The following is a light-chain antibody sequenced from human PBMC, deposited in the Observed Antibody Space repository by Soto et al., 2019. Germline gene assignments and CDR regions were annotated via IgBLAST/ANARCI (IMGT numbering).Light chain of an antibody. J-gene: IGLJ3*02. CDR3: HSYDRSLSGWV. CDR2: GNS. Sequence: QSVLTQPPSVSGAPGQRVTISCNGSSSNIGAGYDVHWYQQLPGTAPKVLIHGNSNRPSGVPDRFSGSKSGTSASLAITGLQAEDEADYYCHSYDRSLSGWVFGGGTKLTVL. V-gene: IGLV1-40*01. CDR1: SSNIGAGYD.